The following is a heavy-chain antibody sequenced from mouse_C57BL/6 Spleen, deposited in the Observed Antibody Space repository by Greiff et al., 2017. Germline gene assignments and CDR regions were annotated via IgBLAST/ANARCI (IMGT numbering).Heavy chain of an antibody. CDR2: ISDGGSYT. J-gene: IGHJ1*03. D-gene: IGHD1-1*01. Sequence: EVQLVESGGGLVKPGGSLKLSCAASGFTFSSYAMSWVRQTPEKRLEWVATISDGGSYTYYPDNVKGRFTISRDNAKNNLYLQMSHLKSEDTAMYYCARDPYYGSSYSWYFDVWGTGTTVTVSS. CDR1: GFTFSSYA. V-gene: IGHV5-4*01. CDR3: ARDPYYGSSYSWYFDV.